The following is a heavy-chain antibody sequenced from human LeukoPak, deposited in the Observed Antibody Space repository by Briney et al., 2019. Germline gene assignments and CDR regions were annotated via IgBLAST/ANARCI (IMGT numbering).Heavy chain of an antibody. CDR3: ARTYYYGSGSYYYFDY. Sequence: GASVKVSCKASGYTFTSYYMHWVRQAPGQGLEWMGIINPSGGSTSYAQKFQGRVTMTRDTSTSTVYMELSSLRSEDTAVYYCARTYYYGSGSYYYFDYWGQGTLVTVSS. CDR1: GYTFTSYY. V-gene: IGHV1-46*01. CDR2: INPSGGST. J-gene: IGHJ4*02. D-gene: IGHD3-10*01.